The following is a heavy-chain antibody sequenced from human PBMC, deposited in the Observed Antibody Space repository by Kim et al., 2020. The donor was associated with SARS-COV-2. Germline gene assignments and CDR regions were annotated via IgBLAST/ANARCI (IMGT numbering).Heavy chain of an antibody. J-gene: IGHJ4*02. CDR2: IGGSGSTT. Sequence: GGSLRLSCAASGFSFSNYAMTWVRQAPGKGLEGVSAIGGSGSTTFYADSVKGRFTISRDNSKNTLYLQMNSLRAGDTAVYYCAKRGWDCTGGSCYLTFDYWGQGTLVTVSS. V-gene: IGHV3-23*01. CDR1: GFSFSNYA. CDR3: AKRGWDCTGGSCYLTFDY. D-gene: IGHD2-15*01.